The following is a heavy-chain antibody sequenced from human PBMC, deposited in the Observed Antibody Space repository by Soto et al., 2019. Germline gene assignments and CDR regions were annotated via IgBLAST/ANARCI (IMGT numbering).Heavy chain of an antibody. Sequence: SETLSLTCAVYGGSFSGYYWNWIRQPPGKGLEWIGEINHSGSTSYNPSLKSRVTISVDTTKNQFSLKLSSVTAADTAVYYCAREPRAWGQGTLVTVSS. V-gene: IGHV4-34*09. J-gene: IGHJ5*02. CDR3: AREPRA. CDR1: GGSFSGYY. CDR2: INHSGST.